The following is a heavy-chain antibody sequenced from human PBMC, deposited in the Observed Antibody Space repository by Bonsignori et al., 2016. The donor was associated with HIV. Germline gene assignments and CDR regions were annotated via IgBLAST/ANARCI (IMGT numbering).Heavy chain of an antibody. V-gene: IGHV4-30-2*01. J-gene: IGHJ4*02. Sequence: SETLSLTCAVSGGSISSGGYSWSWIRQPPGKGLEWIGYIYHSGSTYYNPSLKSRVTISVDRSKNQFSLKLSSVTAADTAVYYCARDGLYGRGSYQEYWGQGTLVTVSS. D-gene: IGHD1-26*01. CDR2: IYHSGST. CDR1: GGSISSGGYS. CDR3: ARDGLYGRGSYQEY.